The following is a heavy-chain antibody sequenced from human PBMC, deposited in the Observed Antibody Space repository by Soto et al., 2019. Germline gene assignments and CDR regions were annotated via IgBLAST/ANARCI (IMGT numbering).Heavy chain of an antibody. J-gene: IGHJ4*02. CDR1: GFTFSSDW. CDR3: AKDLAVRVPNYFDY. CDR2: LNKDGTIA. D-gene: IGHD6-19*01. Sequence: GGSLRLSCAGSGFTFSSDWMHWVRQDPGKGLVWVSRLNKDGTIANYADAVKGRFTISRDNAKNTLFLQMNSLTAEDTGLYYCAKDLAVRVPNYFDYWGQGTLVTVS. V-gene: IGHV3-74*01.